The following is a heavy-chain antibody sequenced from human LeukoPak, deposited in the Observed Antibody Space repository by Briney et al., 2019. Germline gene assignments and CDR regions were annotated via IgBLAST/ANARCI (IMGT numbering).Heavy chain of an antibody. Sequence: GGSLRLSCAASGFSFSNYNMNWVRQAPGKGLEWVSSISSSSTYIYYADSVKGRFTISRDNAKNSLYLQMNSLRVEDTAVYYCAKQDIRSSAWYDWGQGTLVTVSS. CDR1: GFSFSNYN. CDR2: ISSSSTYI. J-gene: IGHJ4*02. D-gene: IGHD6-19*01. CDR3: AKQDIRSSAWYD. V-gene: IGHV3-21*01.